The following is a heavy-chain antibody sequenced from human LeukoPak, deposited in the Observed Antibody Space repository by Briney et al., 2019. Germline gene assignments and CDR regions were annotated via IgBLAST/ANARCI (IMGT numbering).Heavy chain of an antibody. D-gene: IGHD3-22*01. J-gene: IGHJ3*02. V-gene: IGHV4-34*01. Sequence: KSSETLSLTCAVYGGSFSGYYWSWIRQPPGKGLEWLGEINHSGSTNYNPSLKSRVTISVDTSKNQFSLKLSSVTAADTAVYYCARGPYYDSSGYLNDAFDIWGQGTMVTVSS. CDR3: ARGPYYDSSGYLNDAFDI. CDR1: GGSFSGYY. CDR2: INHSGST.